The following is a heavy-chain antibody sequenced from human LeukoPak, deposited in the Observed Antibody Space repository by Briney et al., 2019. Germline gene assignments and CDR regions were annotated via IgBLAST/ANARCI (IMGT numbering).Heavy chain of an antibody. CDR1: GFTFSSYG. D-gene: IGHD3/OR15-3a*01. J-gene: IGHJ4*02. CDR2: ISGSGGST. V-gene: IGHV3-23*01. Sequence: GGSLRLSCAASGFTFSSYGMSRVRQAPGKGLEWVSAISGSGGSTYYADSVKGRFTIPRDNSKNTLYLQMNSLRAEDTAVYYCAKDQGRIGTGHFDYWGQRTLVTVSS. CDR3: AKDQGRIGTGHFDY.